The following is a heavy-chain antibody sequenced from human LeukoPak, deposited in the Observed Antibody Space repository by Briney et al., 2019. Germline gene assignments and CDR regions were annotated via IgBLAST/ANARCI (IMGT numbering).Heavy chain of an antibody. Sequence: GGSLRLSCAASGFTVSSNYMSWVRQAPGKGLEWVSVIYSGGSTYYADSVKGRFTTSRDNSKNTLYLQMNSLRAEDTAVYYCARESSFYSGSSFDAFDIWGQGTMVTVSS. CDR3: ARESSFYSGSSFDAFDI. D-gene: IGHD1-26*01. V-gene: IGHV3-66*01. CDR1: GFTVSSNY. CDR2: IYSGGST. J-gene: IGHJ3*02.